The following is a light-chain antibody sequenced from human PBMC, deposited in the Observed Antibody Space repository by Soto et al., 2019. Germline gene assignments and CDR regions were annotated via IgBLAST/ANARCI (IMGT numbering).Light chain of an antibody. CDR1: SGHSSYA. CDR3: QTWGTGVV. J-gene: IGLJ2*01. Sequence: QLVLTQSPSASASLGASVKLTCTLSSGHSSYAIAWHQQQPEKGPRYLMNLNSDGSHSKGDGIPDRFSGSSSGAERYLTISSLQSEDEADYYCQTWGTGVVFGGGTKVTV. V-gene: IGLV4-69*01. CDR2: LNSDGSH.